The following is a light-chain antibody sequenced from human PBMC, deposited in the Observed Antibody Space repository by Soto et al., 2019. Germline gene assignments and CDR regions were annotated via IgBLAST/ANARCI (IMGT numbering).Light chain of an antibody. Sequence: QSALTQPASVSGSPGQSITISCTGTGSDIGSYNFVSWYQQHPGKAPKVLIYEVSNRPSGTSSRFSGSKSGNTASLTISDLQPEDEAEYFCSSYSTTRVLFGGGTKVTVL. CDR2: EVS. CDR1: GSDIGSYNF. J-gene: IGLJ2*01. V-gene: IGLV2-14*01. CDR3: SSYSTTRVL.